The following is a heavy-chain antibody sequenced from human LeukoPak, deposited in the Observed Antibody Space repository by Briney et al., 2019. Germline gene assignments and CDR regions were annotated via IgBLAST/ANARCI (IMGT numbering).Heavy chain of an antibody. J-gene: IGHJ4*02. CDR2: ISGSGGST. V-gene: IGHV3-23*01. D-gene: IGHD2-2*01. CDR1: GGSFSGYY. Sequence: ETLSLTCAVYGGSFSGYYWSWVRQAPGKGLEWVSAISGSGGSTYYADSVKGRFTISRDNSKNTLYLQMNSLRAEDTAVYYCAKVLEYHEGSFDYWGQGTLVTVSS. CDR3: AKVLEYHEGSFDY.